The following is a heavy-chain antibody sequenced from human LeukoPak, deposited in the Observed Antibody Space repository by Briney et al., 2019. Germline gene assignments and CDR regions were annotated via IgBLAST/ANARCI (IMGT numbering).Heavy chain of an antibody. Sequence: GGSLRVSCAASGFTFSSCAMNWVRQAPGKGLEWVSAISGSGASTYDADSVKGRFTISRDNSKNTLYLQMNSLRAEDTAIYYCAKDRYGDYSFDSWGQGTLVTVSS. D-gene: IGHD4-17*01. J-gene: IGHJ4*02. V-gene: IGHV3-23*01. CDR1: GFTFSSCA. CDR3: AKDRYGDYSFDS. CDR2: ISGSGAST.